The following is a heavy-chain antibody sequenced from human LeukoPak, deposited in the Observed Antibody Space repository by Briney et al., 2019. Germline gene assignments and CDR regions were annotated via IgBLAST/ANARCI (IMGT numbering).Heavy chain of an antibody. V-gene: IGHV3-30*02. D-gene: IGHD3-3*01. Sequence: GGSLRLSCAASGFTFSSYGMHWVRQAPGKGLEWVAFIRYDGSNKYYADSVKGRFTISRDSSKNTLYLQMNSLRAEDTAVYYCAKDVVGYDFWSGYSGHYWGQGTLVTVSS. CDR2: IRYDGSNK. CDR1: GFTFSSYG. CDR3: AKDVVGYDFWSGYSGHY. J-gene: IGHJ4*02.